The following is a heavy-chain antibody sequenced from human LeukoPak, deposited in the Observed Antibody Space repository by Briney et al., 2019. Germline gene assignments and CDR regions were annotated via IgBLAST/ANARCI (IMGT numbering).Heavy chain of an antibody. J-gene: IGHJ6*02. D-gene: IGHD3-9*01. Sequence: GGSLRLSCAASGFTFSSYSMNWVRQAPGKGLEWVSSISSSSSYIYYADSVKGRFTISRDNAKNSLYLQMNSLRAEDTAVYYCARERAYYDILTGYYIAGYGMDVWGQGTTVTVSS. CDR2: ISSSSSYI. V-gene: IGHV3-21*01. CDR3: ARERAYYDILTGYYIAGYGMDV. CDR1: GFTFSSYS.